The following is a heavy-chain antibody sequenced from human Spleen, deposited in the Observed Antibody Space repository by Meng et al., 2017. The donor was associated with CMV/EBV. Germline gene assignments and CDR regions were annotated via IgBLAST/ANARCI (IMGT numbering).Heavy chain of an antibody. CDR1: GYTFTGYY. J-gene: IGHJ6*02. V-gene: IGHV1-2*02. CDR3: ARGGGYCSSTSCFQIYYYGMDV. D-gene: IGHD2-2*01. CDR2: INPNSGGT. Sequence: ASVKVSCKASGYTFTGYYMHWVRQAPGQGLEWMGWINPNSGGTNYAQKFQGRVTMTRDTSISTAYMELSRLRSDDTAVYYCARGGGYCSSTSCFQIYYYGMDVWGQGTLVTVSS.